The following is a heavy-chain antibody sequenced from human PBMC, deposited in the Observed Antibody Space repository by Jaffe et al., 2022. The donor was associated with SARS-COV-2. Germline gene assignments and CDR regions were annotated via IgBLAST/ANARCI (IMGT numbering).Heavy chain of an antibody. V-gene: IGHV3-48*01. Sequence: EVQLVESGGGLAQPGGSLRLSCAASGFSFSTFNMKWVRQAPGKGLEWVSHISGSSATIYYADSVKGRFTVSRDNAKNSLYLQMNSLRAEDTAVYFCTRESSGTWYLEYWGQGTLVTVS. CDR3: TRESSGTWYLEY. CDR1: GFSFSTFN. D-gene: IGHD3-22*01. J-gene: IGHJ4*02. CDR2: ISGSSATI.